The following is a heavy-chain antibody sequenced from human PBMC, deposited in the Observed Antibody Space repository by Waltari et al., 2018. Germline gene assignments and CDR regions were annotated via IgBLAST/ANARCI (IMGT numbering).Heavy chain of an antibody. CDR1: GFAFSSYH. D-gene: IGHD3-22*01. V-gene: IGHV3-21*02. J-gene: IGHJ4*02. Sequence: QLLESGGGLVKPGGSLRLSCAASGFAFSSYHMNWVRQAPGKGLEWVSSISSSSTYIYYADSVKGRFTVSRDNAKNALFLQMSSLRVEDTAVYYCASVDSSAFSRSFDYWGLGTLVTVSS. CDR2: ISSSSTYI. CDR3: ASVDSSAFSRSFDY.